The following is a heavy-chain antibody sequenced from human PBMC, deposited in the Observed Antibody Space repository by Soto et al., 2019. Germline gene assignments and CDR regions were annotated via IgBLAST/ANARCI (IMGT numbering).Heavy chain of an antibody. Sequence: ASVKVSCKASGYTFTGYYMHWVRQAPGQGLEWMGWINPNSGGTNYAQKFQGWVTMTRDTSTSTVYMELSSLRSEDTAVYYCARDRAGRGAFYYYYGMDVWGQGTTVTVSS. D-gene: IGHD6-13*01. J-gene: IGHJ6*02. CDR1: GYTFTGYY. CDR2: INPNSGGT. CDR3: ARDRAGRGAFYYYYGMDV. V-gene: IGHV1-2*04.